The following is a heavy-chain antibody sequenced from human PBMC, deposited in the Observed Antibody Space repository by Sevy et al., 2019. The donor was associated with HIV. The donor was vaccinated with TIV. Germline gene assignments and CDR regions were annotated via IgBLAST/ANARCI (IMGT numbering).Heavy chain of an antibody. CDR2: IKSKTDGGTT. V-gene: IGHV3-15*01. D-gene: IGHD2-15*01. CDR3: TTDLGRPTADRDGKRFDY. Sequence: GGSLRLSCAASGFTFSNAWMSWVRQAPGKGLEWVGRIKSKTDGGTTDYAAPVKGRFTISSDDSKNTLYLQMNSLKTEDTAVYYCTTDLGRPTADRDGKRFDYWGQGTLVTVSS. CDR1: GFTFSNAW. J-gene: IGHJ4*02.